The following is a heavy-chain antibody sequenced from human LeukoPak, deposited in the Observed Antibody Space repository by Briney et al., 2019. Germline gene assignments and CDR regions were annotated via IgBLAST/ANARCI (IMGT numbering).Heavy chain of an antibody. CDR2: ISWNSGSI. D-gene: IGHD6-13*01. J-gene: IGHJ6*02. CDR1: GFTFDDYA. Sequence: PGGSLRPSCAASGFTFDDYAMHWVRQAPGKGLEWVSGISWNSGSIGYADSVKGRFTISRDNAKNSLYLQMNSLRAEDTALYYCAKALRIAAAGTDVYYGMDVWGQGTTVTVSS. V-gene: IGHV3-9*01. CDR3: AKALRIAAAGTDVYYGMDV.